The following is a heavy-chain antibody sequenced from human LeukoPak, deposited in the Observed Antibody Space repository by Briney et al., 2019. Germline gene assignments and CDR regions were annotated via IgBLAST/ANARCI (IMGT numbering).Heavy chain of an antibody. V-gene: IGHV1-2*02. CDR1: GYTLTELS. D-gene: IGHD2-15*01. J-gene: IGHJ5*02. CDR2: INPNSGGT. Sequence: ASVKVSCKVSGYTLTELSMHWVRQAPGKGLEWMGWINPNSGGTNYAQKFQGRVTMTRDTSISTAYMELSRLRSDDTAVYYCARVRCSGGSCLKNWFDPWGQGTLVTVSS. CDR3: ARVRCSGGSCLKNWFDP.